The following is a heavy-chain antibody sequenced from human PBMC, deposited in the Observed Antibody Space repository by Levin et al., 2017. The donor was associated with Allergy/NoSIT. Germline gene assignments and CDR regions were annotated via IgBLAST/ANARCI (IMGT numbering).Heavy chain of an antibody. D-gene: IGHD3-16*01. CDR2: IWSDGSTK. Sequence: LSFSSSFFPFPLSFLHWVRQAPGKGLEWVALIWSDGSTKYFADSVKGRVTISLHRSKNTVYLQMNSLRVEDTAVYYCARDTAGYDYALDVWGQGTTVTVSS. J-gene: IGHJ6*02. CDR3: ARDTAGYDYALDV. V-gene: IGHV3-33*01. CDR1: FFPFPLSF.